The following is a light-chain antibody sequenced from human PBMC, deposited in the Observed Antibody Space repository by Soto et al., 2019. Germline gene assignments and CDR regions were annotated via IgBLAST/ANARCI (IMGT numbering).Light chain of an antibody. J-gene: IGKJ1*01. V-gene: IGKV1-5*03. Sequence: IPLTQSPSSPSSSVGDRGTIPFRASQAIRSALGWYQQKPGKVPKLLIYKASTLKSGVPSRFSGSGSGTEFTLTISSLQPDDFATYYCQHYNSYSEAFGQGTKVDIK. CDR3: QHYNSYSEA. CDR1: QAIRSA. CDR2: KAS.